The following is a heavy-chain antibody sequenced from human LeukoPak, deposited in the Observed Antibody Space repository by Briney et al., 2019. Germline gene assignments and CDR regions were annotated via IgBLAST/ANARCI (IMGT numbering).Heavy chain of an antibody. J-gene: IGHJ6*03. V-gene: IGHV1-18*01. CDR3: ARGPGGSLVVVAATYMDV. CDR2: ISAYNGNT. CDR1: GYTFTSYG. Sequence: ASVKVSCKASGYTFTSYGISWVRQAPGQGLEWMGWISAYNGNTNYAQKLQGRVTMTTDTSTSTAYMELRSLRSDDTAVYYCARGPGGSLVVVAATYMDVWGRGTTVTVSS. D-gene: IGHD2-15*01.